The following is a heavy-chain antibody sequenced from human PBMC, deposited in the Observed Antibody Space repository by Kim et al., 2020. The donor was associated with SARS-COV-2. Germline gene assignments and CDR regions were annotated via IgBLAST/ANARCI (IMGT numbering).Heavy chain of an antibody. CDR1: GYTFTSYY. D-gene: IGHD2-21*02. CDR2: INPSGGST. V-gene: IGHV1-46*01. Sequence: ASVKVSCKASGYTFTSYYMHWVRQAPGQGLEWMGIINPSGGSTSYAQKFQGRVTMTRDTSTSTVYMELSSLRSEDTAVYYCARGGRHIVVVTAIRALHQPPYFDYWGQGTLVTVSS. CDR3: ARGGRHIVVVTAIRALHQPPYFDY. J-gene: IGHJ4*02.